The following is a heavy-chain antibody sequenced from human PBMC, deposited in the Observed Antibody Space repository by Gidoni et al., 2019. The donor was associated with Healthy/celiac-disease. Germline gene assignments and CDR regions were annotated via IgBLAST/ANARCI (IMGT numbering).Heavy chain of an antibody. CDR3: ARRRRRMYYDFWSGYSQNLDPFDY. CDR1: GGSISSSSYY. D-gene: IGHD3-3*01. J-gene: IGHJ4*02. V-gene: IGHV4-39*01. CDR2: IYYSGST. Sequence: QLQLQESGPGLVKPSETLSLTCTVSGGSISSSSYYWGWIRQPPGKGLEWIGSIYYSGSTYYNPSLKSRVTISVDTSKNQFSLKLSSVTAADTAVYYCARRRRRMYYDFWSGYSQNLDPFDYWGQGTLVTVSS.